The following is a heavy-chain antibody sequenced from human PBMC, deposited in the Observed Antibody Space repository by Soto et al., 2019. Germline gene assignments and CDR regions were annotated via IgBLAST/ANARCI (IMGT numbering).Heavy chain of an antibody. J-gene: IGHJ4*02. CDR1: GFTFSSYS. V-gene: IGHV3-21*01. D-gene: IGHD3-10*01. CDR2: ISSSSSYI. Sequence: EVQLVESGGGLVKPGGSLRLSCAASGFTFSSYSMNWVRQAPGKGLEWVSSISSSSSYIYYADSVKGRFTISRDNAKNSLYLQMNSLIAEDTAVYYCSYTRVGSYGSGNFDYWGQGTLVTVSS. CDR3: SYTRVGSYGSGNFDY.